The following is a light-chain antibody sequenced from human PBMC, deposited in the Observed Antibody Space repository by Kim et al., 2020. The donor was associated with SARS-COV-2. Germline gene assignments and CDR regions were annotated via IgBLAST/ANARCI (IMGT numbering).Light chain of an antibody. CDR2: GAS. J-gene: IGKJ5*01. CDR1: QSVSSSY. V-gene: IGKV3-20*01. Sequence: SPGERVTLSCRASQSVSSSYLAWYQQKPGQAPRLLIYGASSRATGIPDRFSGSGSGTDFTLTISRLEPEDFAVYYCQQYGSSRITFGQGTRLEIK. CDR3: QQYGSSRIT.